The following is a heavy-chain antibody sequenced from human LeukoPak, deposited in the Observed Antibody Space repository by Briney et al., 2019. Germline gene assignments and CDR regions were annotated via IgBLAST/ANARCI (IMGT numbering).Heavy chain of an antibody. J-gene: IGHJ6*02. D-gene: IGHD3-10*02. CDR3: ARHNDYYVVGGMDV. CDR2: IYYSGST. Sequence: SETLSLTCTVSGGSISSYYWSWIRQPPGKGLEWIGYIYYSGSTNYNPSLKSRVTISVDTSKNQFSLKLSSVTAADTAVYYCARHNDYYVVGGMDVWGQGTTVTASS. V-gene: IGHV4-59*08. CDR1: GGSISSYY.